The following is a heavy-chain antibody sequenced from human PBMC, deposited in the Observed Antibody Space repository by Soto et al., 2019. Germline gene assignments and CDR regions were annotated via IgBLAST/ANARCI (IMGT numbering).Heavy chain of an antibody. CDR2: IYSGGST. CDR3: ASVVEVVAAPYFDY. J-gene: IGHJ4*02. V-gene: IGHV3-66*01. CDR1: GFTVSSNY. D-gene: IGHD2-15*01. Sequence: EVQLVESGGGLVQPGGSLRLSCAASGFTVSSNYMSWVRQAPGKGLEWVSVIYSGGSTYYADSVKGRFTISRDNSKNTLYLQVNSLRAEDTAVYYCASVVEVVAAPYFDYWGQGTLVTVSS.